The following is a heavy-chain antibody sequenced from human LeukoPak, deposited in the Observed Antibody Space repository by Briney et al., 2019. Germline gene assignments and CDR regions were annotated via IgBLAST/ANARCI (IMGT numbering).Heavy chain of an antibody. CDR2: ISWDGGTR. CDR1: GFIFNNYW. CDR3: AKDIRGSTSWYGLDY. V-gene: IGHV3-43*01. D-gene: IGHD6-13*01. Sequence: PGGSLRLSCAASGFIFNNYWMTWVRQAPGKGLEWVSLISWDGGTRYYADSVKSRFTISRDNSKKSLYLQMNSLRAEDTALYSCAKDIRGSTSWYGLDYWGQGTLVTVSS. J-gene: IGHJ4*02.